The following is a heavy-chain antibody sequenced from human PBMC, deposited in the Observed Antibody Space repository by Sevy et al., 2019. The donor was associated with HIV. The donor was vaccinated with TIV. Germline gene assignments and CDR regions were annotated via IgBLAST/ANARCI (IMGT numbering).Heavy chain of an antibody. V-gene: IGHV3-33*01. D-gene: IGHD3-10*01. CDR1: GFTFSSYG. J-gene: IGHJ4*02. CDR2: IWSDGNNK. CDR3: AGGDGISGSHYNLPPFDQ. Sequence: GGSLRLSCVASGFTFSSYGMHWVRQAPGKGLEWVAVIWSDGNNKFYADSVKGRFTISRDNSKNTLNLQMNSLRAEDTAVYYCAGGDGISGSHYNLPPFDQWGQGTLVTVSS.